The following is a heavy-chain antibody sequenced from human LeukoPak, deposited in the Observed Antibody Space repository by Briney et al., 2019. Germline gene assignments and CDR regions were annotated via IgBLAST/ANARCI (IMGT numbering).Heavy chain of an antibody. D-gene: IGHD4-17*01. CDR1: GYSISGGYY. CDR3: ASDTRTVTSVLFDY. J-gene: IGHJ4*02. CDR2: IYHSGST. V-gene: IGHV4-38-2*01. Sequence: PSETLSLTCAVSGYSISGGYYWGWIRQPPGKGLEWIGSIYHSGSTYYNPSLKSRVTISVDTCKNQFSLKLSSVTAADTAVYYCASDTRTVTSVLFDYWGQGTLVTVSS.